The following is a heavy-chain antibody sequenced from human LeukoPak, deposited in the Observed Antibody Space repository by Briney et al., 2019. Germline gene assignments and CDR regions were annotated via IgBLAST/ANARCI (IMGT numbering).Heavy chain of an antibody. CDR2: ITGSADIT. Sequence: GGSLRLSCAASGFTFSSYGMSWVRQAPGKGLEWVSAITGSADITYYADSVKGRFTISRDNAKNSLYLQMNSLRAEDTAVYYCARYSSFRELRPFDIWGQGTMVTVSS. V-gene: IGHV3-23*01. CDR1: GFTFSSYG. CDR3: ARYSSFRELRPFDI. J-gene: IGHJ3*02. D-gene: IGHD6-6*01.